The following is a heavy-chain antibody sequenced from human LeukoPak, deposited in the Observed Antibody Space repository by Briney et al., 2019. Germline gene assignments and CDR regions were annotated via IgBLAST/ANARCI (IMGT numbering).Heavy chain of an antibody. Sequence: LETLSLTCTVSGGSISSYYWSWIRQPPGKGLEWIGYIYYSGSTNYNPSLKSRVTISVDTSKNQFSLKLSSVTAADTAVYYCASTRKHTVSYDYWGQGTLVTVSS. V-gene: IGHV4-59*08. D-gene: IGHD4-17*01. CDR3: ASTRKHTVSYDY. CDR1: GGSISSYY. J-gene: IGHJ4*02. CDR2: IYYSGST.